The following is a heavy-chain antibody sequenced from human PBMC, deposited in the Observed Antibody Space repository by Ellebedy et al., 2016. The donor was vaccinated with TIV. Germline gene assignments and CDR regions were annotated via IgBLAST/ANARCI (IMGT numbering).Heavy chain of an antibody. J-gene: IGHJ4*02. D-gene: IGHD6-13*01. CDR2: ISYDGSNK. CDR1: GFTFSSYG. Sequence: GGSLRLXXAASGFTFSSYGMHWVRQAPGKGLEWVAVISYDGSNKYYADSVKGRFTISRDNSKNTLYLQMNSLRAEDTAVYYCAKDVQQLVQRDYFDYWGQGTLVTVSS. V-gene: IGHV3-30*18. CDR3: AKDVQQLVQRDYFDY.